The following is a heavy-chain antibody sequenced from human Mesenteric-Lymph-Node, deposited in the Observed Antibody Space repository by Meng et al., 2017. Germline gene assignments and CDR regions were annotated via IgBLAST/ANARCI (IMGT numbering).Heavy chain of an antibody. CDR2: INAGNGNT. Sequence: QVHLVQSGAEVKKPGASVKGSCKASGYTFPTYAIHWVRQAPGQRLEWMGWINAGNGNTRYSQKFQGRVSITRDTSASTAYMELSSLRSEDTAVYYCARCIAVAGNWFDPWGQGTLVTVSS. CDR3: ARCIAVAGNWFDP. J-gene: IGHJ5*02. V-gene: IGHV1-3*01. CDR1: GYTFPTYA. D-gene: IGHD6-19*01.